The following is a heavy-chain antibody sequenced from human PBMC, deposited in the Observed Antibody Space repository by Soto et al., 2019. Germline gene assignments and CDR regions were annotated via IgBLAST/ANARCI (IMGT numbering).Heavy chain of an antibody. J-gene: IGHJ6*03. V-gene: IGHV1-3*01. Sequence: QVQLVQSGAEVEKPGASVQVSCTASGYNFNNYAVHWVRLAPGQGLEWIGWINAGNGNTKYSPNFPGRVAITRDTGARTAYMQLSGLRSEDTSIYYCARGHLAVVPVASWHQYMDVWGKGTTVTVS. CDR2: INAGNGNT. CDR3: ARGHLAVVPVASWHQYMDV. CDR1: GYNFNNYA. D-gene: IGHD2-21*01.